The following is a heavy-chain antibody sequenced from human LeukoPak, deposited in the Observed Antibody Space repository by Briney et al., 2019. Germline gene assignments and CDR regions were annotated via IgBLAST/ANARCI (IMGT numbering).Heavy chain of an antibody. CDR1: GYTFTSYA. CDR2: INTNTGNP. V-gene: IGHV7-4-1*02. CDR3: ARMGYDSSGYYHSSYYYYYMDV. Sequence: ASVKVSCKASGYTFTSYAMNWVRQAPGQGLEWMGWINTNTGNPTYAQGFTGRFVFSLDTSVSTAYLQISSLKAEDTAVYYCARMGYDSSGYYHSSYYYYYMDVWGKGTTVTVSS. D-gene: IGHD3-22*01. J-gene: IGHJ6*03.